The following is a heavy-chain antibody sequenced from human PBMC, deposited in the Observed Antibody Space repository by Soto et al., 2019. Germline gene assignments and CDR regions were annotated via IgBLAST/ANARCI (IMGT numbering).Heavy chain of an antibody. D-gene: IGHD2-21*01. Sequence: ASVKLSCKVSGYTLTELSMHWVRQAPGKGLEWMGGFDPEDGETIYAQKFQGRVTMTEDTSTDTAYMELSSLRSEDTAVYYCATGLHIPLAYYSYGMDFCGQGTTVTLS. CDR1: GYTLTELS. V-gene: IGHV1-24*01. CDR3: ATGLHIPLAYYSYGMDF. J-gene: IGHJ6*02. CDR2: FDPEDGET.